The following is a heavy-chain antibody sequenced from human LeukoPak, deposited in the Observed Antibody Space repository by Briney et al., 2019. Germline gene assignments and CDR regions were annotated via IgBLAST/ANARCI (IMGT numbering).Heavy chain of an antibody. D-gene: IGHD4-11*01. Sequence: PSQTLTLTCTVPGGSISSGDYYWSWIRQPPGKGLEWIGYIYYSGSTYYNPSLKSRVTISVDTSKNQFSLKLSSVTAADTAVYYCARGEVTTYYIDYWGQGTLVTVSS. CDR3: ARGEVTTYYIDY. V-gene: IGHV4-30-4*08. J-gene: IGHJ4*02. CDR2: IYYSGST. CDR1: GGSISSGDYY.